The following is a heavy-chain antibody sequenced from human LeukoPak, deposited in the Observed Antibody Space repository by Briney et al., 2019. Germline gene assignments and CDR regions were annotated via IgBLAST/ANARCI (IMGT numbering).Heavy chain of an antibody. V-gene: IGHV4-59*01. Sequence: PSETLSLTCTVSGGSISSYYWSWIRQPPGKGLEWIGYIYYSGSTNYNSSFKSRVTISIDTSKNQFSLRLSSVTAADTAVYYCARHGDYYGSGSRYWGQGTLVTVSS. CDR2: IYYSGST. CDR3: ARHGDYYGSGSRY. CDR1: GGSISSYY. J-gene: IGHJ4*02. D-gene: IGHD3-10*01.